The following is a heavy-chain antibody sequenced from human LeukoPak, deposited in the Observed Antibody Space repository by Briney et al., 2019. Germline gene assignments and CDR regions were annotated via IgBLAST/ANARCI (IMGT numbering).Heavy chain of an antibody. V-gene: IGHV3-33*01. CDR1: GFTFSTSG. J-gene: IGHJ3*02. Sequence: GGSLRLSCAASGFTFSTSGMHWVRQAPGKGLEWVAVIWSDGAIKYYADSVKGRFTISRDNSKNTLYLQMDSLRAEDTAVYYCARAVGPFDIWGQGTIVIVSS. CDR2: IWSDGAIK. CDR3: ARAVGPFDI.